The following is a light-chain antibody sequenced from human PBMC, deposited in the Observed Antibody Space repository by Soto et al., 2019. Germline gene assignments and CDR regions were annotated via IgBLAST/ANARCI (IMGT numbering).Light chain of an antibody. V-gene: IGKV1-12*01. Sequence: RTSQGVRDWVAWYQQKPGKAPKLLFSTTSTLEDGVPSRFSGSASETESTLTIRRLRPDGFATYHSQEANSLPAGTFGEGTKVDIK. CDR3: QEANSLPAGT. CDR2: TTS. CDR1: QGVRDW. J-gene: IGKJ1*01.